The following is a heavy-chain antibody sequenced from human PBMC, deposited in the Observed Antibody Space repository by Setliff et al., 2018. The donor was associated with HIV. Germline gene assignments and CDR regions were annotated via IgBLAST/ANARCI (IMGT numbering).Heavy chain of an antibody. J-gene: IGHJ4*02. CDR1: GYPFSGYG. V-gene: IGHV1-18*01. CDR2: ISAYSGDT. CDR3: AKDKTEGAMGH. Sequence: ASVKVSCKASGYPFSGYGISWVRQAPGQGLEWMGWISAYSGDTNYAQKFQGRVTMTRDTSTNTAYMEVRSLRPDDTAVYYCAKDKTEGAMGHWGQGTLVTVSS. D-gene: IGHD1-26*01.